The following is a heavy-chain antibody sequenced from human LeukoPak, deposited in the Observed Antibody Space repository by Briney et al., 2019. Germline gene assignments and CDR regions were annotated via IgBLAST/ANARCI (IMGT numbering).Heavy chain of an antibody. CDR2: INHSGST. V-gene: IGHV4-34*01. J-gene: IGHJ6*02. CDR3: ARDRVVMVRGVPIYYYYGMDV. D-gene: IGHD3-10*01. CDR1: GGSFSGYY. Sequence: PSETLSLTCAVYGGSFSGYYWSWIRQPPGKGLEWIGKINHSGSTNYNPSLKSRVTISVDTSKNQFSLKLSSVTAADTAVYYCARDRVVMVRGVPIYYYYGMDVWGQGTTVTVSS.